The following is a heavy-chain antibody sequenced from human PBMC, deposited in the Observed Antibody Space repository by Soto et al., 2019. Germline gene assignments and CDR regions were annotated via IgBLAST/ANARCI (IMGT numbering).Heavy chain of an antibody. CDR1: GFSLSTSGVG. CDR2: IYWDDDK. D-gene: IGHD1-7*01. Sequence: QITLKESGPTLVKPTQTLTLTCTFSGFSLSTSGVGVGWIRQPPGKALEWLALIYWDDDKRYSPSLKSRLTITKDTSKNQLVLTMTNMDPVDTATYYCAHSPMGLPLFGMDVWGQGTTVTVSS. J-gene: IGHJ6*02. V-gene: IGHV2-5*02. CDR3: AHSPMGLPLFGMDV.